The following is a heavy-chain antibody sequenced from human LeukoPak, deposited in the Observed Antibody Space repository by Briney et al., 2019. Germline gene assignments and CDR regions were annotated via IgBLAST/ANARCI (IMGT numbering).Heavy chain of an antibody. CDR3: ARAHSSSWYEDLAY. J-gene: IGHJ4*02. D-gene: IGHD6-13*01. Sequence: ASVKVSCKASGGSVSSYDITWVRQAPGQGLEWMGRIIPIIGTTTTAPKFQGRVTMTRDTSISTAYMELSRLRSDDTAVYYCARAHSSSWYEDLAYWGQGTLVTVSS. CDR1: GGSVSSYD. CDR2: IIPIIGTT. V-gene: IGHV1-2*02.